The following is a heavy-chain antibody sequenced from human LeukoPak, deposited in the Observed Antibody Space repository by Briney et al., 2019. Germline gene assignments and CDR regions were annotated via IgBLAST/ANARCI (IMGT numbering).Heavy chain of an antibody. J-gene: IGHJ4*02. D-gene: IGHD5-24*01. Sequence: GGSLSLSCAASGFTFISYAMSWVRQAPGEGLEWVSAINGSGGSTYYADSVKGRFTISRDNSKNTLYLQMNSLRAEDTAVYYCAKDTYLWLQLYLDYWGQGTLVTVSS. CDR2: INGSGGST. CDR3: AKDTYLWLQLYLDY. V-gene: IGHV3-23*01. CDR1: GFTFISYA.